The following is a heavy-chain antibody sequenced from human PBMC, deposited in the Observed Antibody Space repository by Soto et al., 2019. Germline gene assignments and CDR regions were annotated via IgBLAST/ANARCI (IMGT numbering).Heavy chain of an antibody. CDR2: INHSGST. CDR3: ARGIKVLRFLEWLPNYGMDV. CDR1: GGSFSGCY. D-gene: IGHD3-3*01. J-gene: IGHJ6*02. V-gene: IGHV4-34*01. Sequence: SETLSLTCAVYGGSFSGCYWSWIRQPPGKGLEWIGEINHSGSTNYNPSLKSRVTISVDTSKNQFSLKLSSVTAADTAVYYCARGIKVLRFLEWLPNYGMDVWGQGTTVTVSS.